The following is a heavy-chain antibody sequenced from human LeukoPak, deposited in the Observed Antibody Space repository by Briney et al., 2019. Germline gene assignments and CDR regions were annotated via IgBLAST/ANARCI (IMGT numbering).Heavy chain of an antibody. D-gene: IGHD6-13*01. Sequence: SETLSPTCTVSGGSMSDYYWTWIRQPAGKGLEWVGRIYSSGTTNYNPSLKSRATVSVDTSKNQFSLKLSSVTAADTAVYYCARGIAATIKHYYYYMDVWGKGTTVTISS. J-gene: IGHJ6*03. CDR2: IYSSGTT. V-gene: IGHV4-4*07. CDR1: GGSMSDYY. CDR3: ARGIAATIKHYYYYMDV.